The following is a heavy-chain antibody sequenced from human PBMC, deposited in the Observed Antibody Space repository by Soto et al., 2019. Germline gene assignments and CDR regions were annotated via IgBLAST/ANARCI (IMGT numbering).Heavy chain of an antibody. CDR3: ARAPPGPSPRWDV. V-gene: IGHV4-30-2*01. D-gene: IGHD3-10*01. Sequence: SETPSLTCAVSGGSMSRGGHSCICIREPPWNGLELLGFIYYTGSTYYNPSLKSRVTLSVDRSKNQFSLNLTSVTAADTAMYFCARAPPGPSPRWDVWGQGTTVTVSS. CDR1: GGSMSRGGHS. J-gene: IGHJ6*02. CDR2: IYYTGST.